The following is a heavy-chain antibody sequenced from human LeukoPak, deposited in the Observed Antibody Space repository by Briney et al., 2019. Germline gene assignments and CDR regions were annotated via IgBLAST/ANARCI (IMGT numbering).Heavy chain of an antibody. D-gene: IGHD1-26*01. J-gene: IGHJ4*02. V-gene: IGHV3-30*18. Sequence: GGSLRLSCAASGFTLSNYGMHWVRQAPGKGLEWVAVISYDGSNKYYADSVKGRFTISRDNSKNTLYLQMNSLRAEDTAVYYCAKGGEKWELLIGTIDYWGQGTLVTVSS. CDR3: AKGGEKWELLIGTIDY. CDR1: GFTLSNYG. CDR2: ISYDGSNK.